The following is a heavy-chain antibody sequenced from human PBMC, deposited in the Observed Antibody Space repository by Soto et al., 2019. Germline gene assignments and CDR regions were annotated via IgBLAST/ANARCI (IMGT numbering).Heavy chain of an antibody. CDR1: GGTFSRHA. J-gene: IGHJ4*02. V-gene: IGHV1-69*01. CDR3: ARGWGYDSNDYYYAY. Sequence: QVQLVQSGAEVRKPGSSVKVSCKASGGTFSRHAISWVRQAPGQGLEWMGGIIPIFGTANHAQKFQGRDTIIADESTSTVYMELSSPRSEDTAMYYCARGWGYDSNDYYYAYWGQGTLVIVSS. D-gene: IGHD3-22*01. CDR2: IIPIFGTA.